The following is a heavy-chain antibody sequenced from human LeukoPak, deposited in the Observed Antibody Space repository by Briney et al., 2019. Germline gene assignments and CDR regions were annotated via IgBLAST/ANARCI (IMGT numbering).Heavy chain of an antibody. D-gene: IGHD3-3*01. CDR3: ARDALKNDFWSGNYYYYYYMDV. Sequence: PSETLSLTCTVSGDSISTYYWSWIRQPPGKGLEWIGYIYYSGSTNYNPSLKSRVTISVDTSKNQFSLKLSSVTAADTAVYYCARDALKNDFWSGNYYYYYYMDVWGKGTTVTVSS. CDR2: IYYSGST. V-gene: IGHV4-59*01. CDR1: GDSISTYY. J-gene: IGHJ6*03.